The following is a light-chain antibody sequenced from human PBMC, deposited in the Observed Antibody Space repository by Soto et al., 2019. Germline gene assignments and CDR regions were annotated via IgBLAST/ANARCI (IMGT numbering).Light chain of an antibody. Sequence: DIQLTQSPSFLSASVGDRVTITCRASQGISSYLAWYQQKPGKAPKLLIYAASSLQSGVPSRFSGSGSGTEFTLTISSLQPEDFATYYCQQLNYYHFTFGPGTKVDIK. V-gene: IGKV1-9*01. CDR2: AAS. J-gene: IGKJ3*01. CDR1: QGISSY. CDR3: QQLNYYHFT.